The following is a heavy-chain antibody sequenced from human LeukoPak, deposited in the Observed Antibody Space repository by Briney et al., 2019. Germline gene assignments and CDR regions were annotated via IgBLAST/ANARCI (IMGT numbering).Heavy chain of an antibody. J-gene: IGHJ4*02. D-gene: IGHD4-17*01. Sequence: PGGSLRLSCAASGLTFSSYWMSWVRQAPGKGLEGVANIKEDGSEKYYVDSVKGRFTISRDNSKNTLYLQMNSLRAEDTAVYYCASEGDYIPFDYWGQGTLVTVSS. CDR2: IKEDGSEK. CDR1: GLTFSSYW. CDR3: ASEGDYIPFDY. V-gene: IGHV3-7*01.